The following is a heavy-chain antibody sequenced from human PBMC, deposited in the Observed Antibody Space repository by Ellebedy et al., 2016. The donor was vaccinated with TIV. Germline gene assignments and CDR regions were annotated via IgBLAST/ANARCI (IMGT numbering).Heavy chain of an antibody. J-gene: IGHJ5*02. CDR2: ISGSSSTI. Sequence: GGSLRLSCEASGFTFSSYGMNWVRQAPGKGLEWVSYISGSSSTIYYADSVKGRVTISRDNAKNSLYLQMNSLRAEYTAVYYCARFTTRTTNWFDPWGQGTLVTVSS. CDR3: ARFTTRTTNWFDP. CDR1: GFTFSSYG. V-gene: IGHV3-48*04. D-gene: IGHD1-1*01.